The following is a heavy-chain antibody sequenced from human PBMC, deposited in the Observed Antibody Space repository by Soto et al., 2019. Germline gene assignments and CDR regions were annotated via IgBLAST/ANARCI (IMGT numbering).Heavy chain of an antibody. CDR2: ISSSSSYI. J-gene: IGHJ3*02. V-gene: IGHV3-21*01. D-gene: IGHD6-19*01. CDR1: GFTFSSYS. CDR3: ARDGHSSGWNPDAFDI. Sequence: GGSLRLSCAASGFTFSSYSMNWVRQAPGKGLEWVSSISSSSSYIYYADSVKGRFTISRDNAKNSLYLQMNTLGADDTAVYYCARDGHSSGWNPDAFDIWGQGTMVTVSS.